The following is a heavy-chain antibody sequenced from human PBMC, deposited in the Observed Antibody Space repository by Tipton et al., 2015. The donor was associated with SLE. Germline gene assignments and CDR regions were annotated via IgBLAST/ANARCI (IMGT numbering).Heavy chain of an antibody. CDR2: ISSSSSTI. CDR1: GFTFSSYS. Sequence: SLRLSCAASGFTFSSYSMNWVRQAPGKGLEWVSYISSSSSTIYYADSVKGRFTISRDNAKNSLYLQMNSLRAEDTAVYYCAKVGHLRAYCSSTSCYLGYFDLWGRGTLVTVSS. CDR3: AKVGHLRAYCSSTSCYLGYFDL. D-gene: IGHD2-2*01. J-gene: IGHJ2*01. V-gene: IGHV3-48*01.